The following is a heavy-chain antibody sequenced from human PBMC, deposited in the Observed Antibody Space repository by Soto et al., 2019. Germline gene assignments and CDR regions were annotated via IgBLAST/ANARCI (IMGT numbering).Heavy chain of an antibody. CDR2: ISSNGGST. CDR3: VKEGYYYDSSGYYYGWFDP. CDR1: GFTFISYA. V-gene: IGHV3-64D*06. J-gene: IGHJ5*02. D-gene: IGHD3-22*01. Sequence: GGSLRLSCSASGFTFISYAMHWVRQAPGKGLEYVSAISSNGGSTYYADSVKGRFTISRVNSKNTLYLQMSSLRAEDTAVYYCVKEGYYYDSSGYYYGWFDPWGQGT.